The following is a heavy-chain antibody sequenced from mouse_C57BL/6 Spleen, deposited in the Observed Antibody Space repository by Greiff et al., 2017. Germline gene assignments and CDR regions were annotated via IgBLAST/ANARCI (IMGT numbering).Heavy chain of an antibody. J-gene: IGHJ4*01. V-gene: IGHV1-26*01. Sequence: EVQLQQSGPELVKPGASVKISCKASGYTFTDYYMNWVKQSHGKSLEWIGDINPNNGGTSYNQKFKGKATLTVDKSSSTAYMELRSLTSEDSAVYYCARGYYEGAMDYWGQGTSVTVSS. CDR2: INPNNGGT. CDR3: ARGYYEGAMDY. CDR1: GYTFTDYY. D-gene: IGHD2-4*01.